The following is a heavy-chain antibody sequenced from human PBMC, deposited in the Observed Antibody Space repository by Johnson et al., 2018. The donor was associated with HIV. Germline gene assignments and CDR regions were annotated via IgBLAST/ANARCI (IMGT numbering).Heavy chain of an antibody. Sequence: VQLVESGGGVVQPGGSLRLSCAASGFAVSSYYMTWVRQAPGKGLEWVSVLFSGGSTYYADSVKGRFTISRDNSKHTLYLQMNSLRAEDTAVYYCASGGHAVVAKPFGAVDIWGQGTMVTVSS. D-gene: IGHD2-21*01. J-gene: IGHJ3*02. CDR2: LFSGGST. V-gene: IGHV3-66*01. CDR3: ASGGHAVVAKPFGAVDI. CDR1: GFAVSSYY.